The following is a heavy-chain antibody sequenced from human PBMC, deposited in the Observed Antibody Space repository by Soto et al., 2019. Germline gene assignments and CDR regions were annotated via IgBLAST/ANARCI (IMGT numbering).Heavy chain of an antibody. CDR2: INPNSDTT. J-gene: IGHJ4*02. CDR3: ARTLYGDNVDY. Sequence: QVQLVQSGAEVKKPGASVKVSCKASGYTFPSYVINWVRQATGQGLEWMGGINPNSDTTGYAQRFQGRVTMTRNTSISTAYMELSSLRSEDTAVYYCARTLYGDNVDYWGQGTLVTVSS. CDR1: GYTFPSYV. D-gene: IGHD4-17*01. V-gene: IGHV1-8*01.